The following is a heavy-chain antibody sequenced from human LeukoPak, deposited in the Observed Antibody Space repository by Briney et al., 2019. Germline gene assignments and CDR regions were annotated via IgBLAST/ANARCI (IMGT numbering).Heavy chain of an antibody. CDR2: MDPTGSQK. J-gene: IGHJ4*02. CDR1: GFIFSSYE. Sequence: PGGSLRLSCAASGFIFSSYEMNWVRQAPGKGLEWVANMDPTGSQKRYVDSVRGRFTISKDNPGASLYLDMHSLRAEDTAIYYCAIWTSGNYWGQGTLVTVSS. D-gene: IGHD1-1*01. V-gene: IGHV3-7*01. CDR3: AIWTSGNY.